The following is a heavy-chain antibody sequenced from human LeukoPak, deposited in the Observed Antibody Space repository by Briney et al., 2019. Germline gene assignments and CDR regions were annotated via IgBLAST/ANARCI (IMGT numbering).Heavy chain of an antibody. CDR1: GFTFSSYA. D-gene: IGHD3-9*01. CDR3: ATDTYYDILTGYYNRITGDY. Sequence: PGGSLRLSCAASGFTFSSYAMSWVRQAPGKGLEWVSAISGSGGSTYYADSVKGRFTISRDNSKNTLYLQMSSLRAEDTAVYYCATDTYYDILTGYYNRITGDYWGQGTLVTVSS. V-gene: IGHV3-23*01. J-gene: IGHJ4*02. CDR2: ISGSGGST.